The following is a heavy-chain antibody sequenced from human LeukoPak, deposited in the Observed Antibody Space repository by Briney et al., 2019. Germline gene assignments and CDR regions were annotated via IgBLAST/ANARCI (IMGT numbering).Heavy chain of an antibody. V-gene: IGHV3-30*04. J-gene: IGHJ4*02. CDR2: ISYDGSIK. CDR1: GFTFSNFA. D-gene: IGHD3-22*01. CDR3: ARDEYYYDSSGYYYYFDY. Sequence: TGGSLRLSCAASGFTFSNFAMHWVRQAPGKGLEWVAVISYDGSIKYYADSVKGRFTISRDNSRNTLYLQMNSLRAEDTAVYYCARDEYYYDSSGYYYYFDYWGQGTLVTVSS.